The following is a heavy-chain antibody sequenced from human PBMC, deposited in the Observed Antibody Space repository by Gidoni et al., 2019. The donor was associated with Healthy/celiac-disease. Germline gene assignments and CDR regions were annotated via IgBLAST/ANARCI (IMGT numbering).Heavy chain of an antibody. CDR3: AREGYYDSSGSDSWYFDY. J-gene: IGHJ4*02. V-gene: IGHV1-69*01. Sequence: QVQLVQSGAEVKKPGSSVKVSCKASGGTFSSYAISWVRQAPGQGLEWMGGIIPIFGTANYAQKFQGRVTITADESTSTAYMELSSLRSEDTAVYYCAREGYYDSSGSDSWYFDYWGQGTLVTVSS. D-gene: IGHD3-22*01. CDR2: IIPIFGTA. CDR1: GGTFSSYA.